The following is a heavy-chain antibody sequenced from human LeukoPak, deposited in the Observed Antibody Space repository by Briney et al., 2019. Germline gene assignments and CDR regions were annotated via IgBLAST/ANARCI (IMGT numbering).Heavy chain of an antibody. CDR2: ITGIGGTT. CDR1: GVTFSSFA. CDR3: ARRVVVPAAPYYFDY. J-gene: IGHJ4*02. V-gene: IGHV3-23*01. D-gene: IGHD2-2*01. Sequence: GGSLRLSCEVSGVTFSSFAMGWVRQTPGKGLEWVAAITGIGGTTYYADSVKGRFTISRDNAKNTLYLQMNSLRAEDTAVYYCARRVVVPAAPYYFDYWGQGTLVTVSS.